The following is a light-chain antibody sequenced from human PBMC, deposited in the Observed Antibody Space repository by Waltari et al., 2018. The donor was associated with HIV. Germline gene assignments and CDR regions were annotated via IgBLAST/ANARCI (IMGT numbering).Light chain of an antibody. CDR1: QSLTKF. Sequence: EIVLAQSPATLSLSPGDRAVLSCRASQSLTKFLAWYQQRPGQAPRLLIYDASVRATGVPARFSGSGSGTNFTLTITSLEPEDFAIYYCQQRTNWPPWTFGPGTKV. V-gene: IGKV3-11*01. CDR2: DAS. CDR3: QQRTNWPPWT. J-gene: IGKJ1*01.